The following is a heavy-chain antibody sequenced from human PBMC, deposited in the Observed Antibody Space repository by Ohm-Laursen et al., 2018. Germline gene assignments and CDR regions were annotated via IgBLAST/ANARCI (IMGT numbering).Heavy chain of an antibody. V-gene: IGHV3-23*01. CDR2: ISGSGGST. J-gene: IGHJ4*02. CDR3: AKDGMVGATTPFDY. CDR1: GFTFSSYA. D-gene: IGHD1-26*01. Sequence: SLRLSCTASGFTFSSYAMSWVRQAPGKGLEWVPAISGSGGSTYYADSVKGRFTISRDNSKNTLYLQMNTLRAEDTAVYYCAKDGMVGATTPFDYWGQGTLVTVSS.